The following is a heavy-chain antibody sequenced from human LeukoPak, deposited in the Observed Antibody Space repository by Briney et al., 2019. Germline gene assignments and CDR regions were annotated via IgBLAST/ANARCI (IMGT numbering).Heavy chain of an antibody. CDR2: IKEDGSEK. CDR3: ARGGYRFGPNY. CDR1: GFTFGTYW. J-gene: IGHJ4*02. Sequence: GGSLLLSCVASGFTFGTYWMNWVRHSPGKGLEWVATIKEDGSEKYYMDSVKGRFTISRDNAKSSLYLQMNCLRVEDTAVYYCARGGYRFGPNYWGQGTLVSVSS. V-gene: IGHV3-7*03. D-gene: IGHD5-18*01.